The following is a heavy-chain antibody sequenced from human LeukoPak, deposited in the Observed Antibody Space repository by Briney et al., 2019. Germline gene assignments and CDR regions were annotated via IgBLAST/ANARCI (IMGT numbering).Heavy chain of an antibody. CDR2: IYYSGST. CDR1: GGSISSYY. Sequence: PSETLSLTCTVSGGSISSYYWRWIRQPPGKGLEWIGYIYYSGSTNYNPSIKSRVTISVDTSKNQFSLKLSSVTAADTAVYYCARHRRSSSWYYFDYWGQGTLVTVSS. CDR3: ARHRRSSSWYYFDY. J-gene: IGHJ4*02. V-gene: IGHV4-59*08. D-gene: IGHD6-13*01.